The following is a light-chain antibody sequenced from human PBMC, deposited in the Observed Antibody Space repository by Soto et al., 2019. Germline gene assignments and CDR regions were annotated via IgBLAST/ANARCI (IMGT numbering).Light chain of an antibody. CDR3: MQGTHWPPT. Sequence: DVVMTQSPLSLPVTLGQSASISCTSSQSLVYADGNTYLNWLQQRPGQSPRRLIYKVFNRDSGVPDRFSGSASGSEFTLTISRVEAEDIGVYYCMQGTHWPPTFGQGTKVDIK. J-gene: IGKJ1*01. CDR1: QSLVYADGNTY. CDR2: KVF. V-gene: IGKV2-30*01.